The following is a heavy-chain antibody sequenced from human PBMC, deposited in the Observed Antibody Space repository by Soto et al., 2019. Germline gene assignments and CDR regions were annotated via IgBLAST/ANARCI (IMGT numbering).Heavy chain of an antibody. J-gene: IGHJ6*02. CDR1: GYTVTNYG. CDR3: ASEAQAPYYYYGMDV. Sequence: QVQLVQSGAEVKKPGASVTVSCKASGYTVTNYGFSWVRQAPGQGLEGMGWISGYNGNTKYAEKFQNRVTMTTDTSTNTAHMELRSLRSDDTAVYYCASEAQAPYYYYGMDVWGQGTAVTVSS. CDR2: ISGYNGNT. V-gene: IGHV1-18*01.